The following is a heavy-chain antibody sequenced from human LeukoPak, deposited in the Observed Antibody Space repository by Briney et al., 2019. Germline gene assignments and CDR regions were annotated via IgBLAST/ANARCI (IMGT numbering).Heavy chain of an antibody. V-gene: IGHV1-2*02. CDR3: ARPRHLEENWFDP. J-gene: IGHJ5*02. Sequence: GASVKVSCKASGYTFTGYYMHWVRQAPGQGLEWMGWINPNSGGTNYAQNFQGRVTMTRDTSISTAYMELSRLRSDDTAVYYCARPRHLEENWFDPWGQGTLVTVSS. CDR2: INPNSGGT. D-gene: IGHD3-3*01. CDR1: GYTFTGYY.